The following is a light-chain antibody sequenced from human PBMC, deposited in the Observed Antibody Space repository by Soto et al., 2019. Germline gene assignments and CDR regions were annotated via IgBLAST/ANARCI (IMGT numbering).Light chain of an antibody. J-gene: IGKJ4*01. V-gene: IGKV3-11*01. CDR1: QSVTSY. Sequence: ETVLTQSPATLSLSPGERATLSCRASQSVTSYLAWYQQKPGQAPRLLIYDASNRATGIPARFSGSGSGTDFTLTISSLEPEDFALYYCQQRSNWPLTFGGGTKVDIK. CDR2: DAS. CDR3: QQRSNWPLT.